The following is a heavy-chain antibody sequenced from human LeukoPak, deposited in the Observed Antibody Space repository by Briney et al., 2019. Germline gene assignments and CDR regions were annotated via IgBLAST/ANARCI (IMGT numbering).Heavy chain of an antibody. CDR1: GYSFTSYW. CDR2: IDPSDSYT. CDR3: ARHADYGDYERDWFDP. J-gene: IGHJ5*02. D-gene: IGHD4-17*01. Sequence: GESLRISCKGSGYSFTSYWISWVRQMPGKGLEWMGRIDPSDSYTNYSPSFQGHVTISADKSISPAYLQWSSLKASDTAMYYCARHADYGDYERDWFDPWGQGTLVTVSS. V-gene: IGHV5-10-1*01.